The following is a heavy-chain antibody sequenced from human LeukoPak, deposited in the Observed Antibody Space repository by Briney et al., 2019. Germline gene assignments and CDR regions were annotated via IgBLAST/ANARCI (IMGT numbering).Heavy chain of an antibody. CDR3: ARDLLDYYDSSGIDY. J-gene: IGHJ4*02. V-gene: IGHV4-59*12. CDR1: GGSISSYY. D-gene: IGHD3-22*01. CDR2: IYYSGST. Sequence: PSETLSLTCTVSGGSISSYYWSWIRQPPGKGLEWIGYIYYSGSTNYNPSLKSRVTISVDTSKNQFSLKLSSVTAADTAVYYCARDLLDYYDSSGIDYWGQGTLLIVSS.